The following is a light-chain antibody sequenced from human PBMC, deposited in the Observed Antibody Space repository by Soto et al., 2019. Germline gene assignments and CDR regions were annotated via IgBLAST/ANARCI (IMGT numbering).Light chain of an antibody. CDR3: GTWDSSLSVGV. Sequence: QSVLTQPPSVSAAPGQKVTISCSGSSSNIGNNYVSWYQSVPGTAPKLLIYDNNERPSGIPDRFSGSKSGTSATLGITGLQTGDEADYYCGTWDSSLSVGVFGGGTKLTVL. V-gene: IGLV1-51*01. CDR1: SSNIGNNY. CDR2: DNN. J-gene: IGLJ2*01.